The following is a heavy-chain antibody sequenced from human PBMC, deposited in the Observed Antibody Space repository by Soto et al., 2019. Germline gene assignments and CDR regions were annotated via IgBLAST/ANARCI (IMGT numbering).Heavy chain of an antibody. D-gene: IGHD3-10*01. CDR1: GYTFTGYY. CDR3: ARFGELGFDY. CDR2: INPNSGGT. V-gene: IGHV1-2*02. Sequence: QVQLVQSGAEVKKPGASVKVSCKASGYTFTGYYMHWVRQAPGQGLEWMGWINPNSGGTNYAQKFQGRVTITADESTSTAYMELSSLRSEDTAVYYCARFGELGFDYWGQGTLVTVSS. J-gene: IGHJ4*02.